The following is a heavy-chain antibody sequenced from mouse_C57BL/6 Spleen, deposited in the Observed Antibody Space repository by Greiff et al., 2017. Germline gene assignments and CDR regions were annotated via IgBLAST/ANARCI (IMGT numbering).Heavy chain of an antibody. CDR2: ISSGSSTI. CDR1: GFTFSDYG. CDR3: ARGNHFDY. V-gene: IGHV5-17*01. J-gene: IGHJ2*01. Sequence: EVKLMESGGGLVKPGGSLKLSCAASGFTFSDYGMHWVRQAPEKGLEWVAYISSGSSTIYYADTVKGRFTISRDNAKNTLFLQMPSLRSEDTAMYYCARGNHFDYWGQGTTLTVSS.